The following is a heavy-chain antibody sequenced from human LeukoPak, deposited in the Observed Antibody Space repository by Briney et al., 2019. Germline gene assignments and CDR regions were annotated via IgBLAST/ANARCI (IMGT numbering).Heavy chain of an antibody. CDR2: ISGSGGST. J-gene: IGHJ6*02. CDR1: GFTFSSYA. CDR3: ARHRDTGIITEYYHGMDV. Sequence: GGSLRLSCAASGFTFSSYAMSWVRQAPGKGLEWVSAISGSGGSTYYADSVKGWFTISRDNSKNTLYLQMNSLRAEDTAVYYCARHRDTGIITEYYHGMDVWGPGTTVTVAS. V-gene: IGHV3-23*01. D-gene: IGHD5-18*01.